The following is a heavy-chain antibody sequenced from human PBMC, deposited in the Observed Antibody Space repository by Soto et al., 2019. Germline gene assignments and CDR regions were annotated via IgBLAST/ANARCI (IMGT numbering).Heavy chain of an antibody. V-gene: IGHV3-7*01. CDR3: ARDPDPMSGVAFDV. CDR2: IKQDGSVK. J-gene: IGHJ3*01. Sequence: EVQLVESGGGLVQPGGSLRLSCAASGFTFSSDWMNWVRQSPGKGLEWVANIKQDGSVKYYVDAVKGRFTISRDNAKNSLYLQMTGLRVEDTAVYYCARDPDPMSGVAFDVWGQGAMVIVSS. D-gene: IGHD3-3*01. CDR1: GFTFSSDW.